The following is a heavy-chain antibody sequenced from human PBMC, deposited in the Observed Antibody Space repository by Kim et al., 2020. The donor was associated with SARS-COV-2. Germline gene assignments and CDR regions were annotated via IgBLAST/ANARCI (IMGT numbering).Heavy chain of an antibody. Sequence: GGSLRLSCAASGFTFSSYSMNWVRQAPGKGLEWVASISSSSSYIYYADSVKGRFTISRDNAKNSLYLQMNSLRAEDTAVYYCARDLTLVGDDAFDIWGQGTMVTVSS. CDR3: ARDLTLVGDDAFDI. CDR1: GFTFSSYS. V-gene: IGHV3-21*01. CDR2: ISSSSSYI. J-gene: IGHJ3*02. D-gene: IGHD3-10*02.